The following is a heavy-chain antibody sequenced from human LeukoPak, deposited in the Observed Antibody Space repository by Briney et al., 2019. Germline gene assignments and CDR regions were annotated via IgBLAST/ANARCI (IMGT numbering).Heavy chain of an antibody. Sequence: PGGSLRLSCAASGFTFSSYGMHWVRQAPGKGLEWVAVISYDGSNKYYADSVKGRFTISRDNSKNTLYLQMNSLRAEDTAVYYCAKGGDGYNLVRWGQGTLVTVSS. D-gene: IGHD5-12*01. CDR3: AKGGDGYNLVR. CDR2: ISYDGSNK. CDR1: GFTFSSYG. J-gene: IGHJ1*01. V-gene: IGHV3-30*18.